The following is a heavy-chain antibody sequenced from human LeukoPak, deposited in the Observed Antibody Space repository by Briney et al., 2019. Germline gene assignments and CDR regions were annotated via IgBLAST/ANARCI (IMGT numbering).Heavy chain of an antibody. J-gene: IGHJ4*02. CDR2: IIPIFGTA. Sequence: SVKVSCKASGGTFSSYAISWVRQAPGQGLEWMGGIIPIFGTANYAQKFQGRVTITTDESTSTAYMELSSLRSEDTAVYCCARGHNWNYYFDYWGQGTLVTVSS. CDR3: ARGHNWNYYFDY. D-gene: IGHD1-7*01. V-gene: IGHV1-69*05. CDR1: GGTFSSYA.